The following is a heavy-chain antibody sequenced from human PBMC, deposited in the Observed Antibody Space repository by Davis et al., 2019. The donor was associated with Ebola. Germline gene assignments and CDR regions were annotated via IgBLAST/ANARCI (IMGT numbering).Heavy chain of an antibody. CDR2: MNPNSGNT. V-gene: IGHV1-8*01. Sequence: ASVKVSCKASGYTFTSDDINWVRQATGQGLEWMGWMNPNSGNTGYAQKFQGRVTMTRNTSISTAYMELNSLTSDDTAVYYCARDEMGAAAGNGVDYWGQGTLVTVSS. D-gene: IGHD6-13*01. CDR1: GYTFTSDD. CDR3: ARDEMGAAAGNGVDY. J-gene: IGHJ4*02.